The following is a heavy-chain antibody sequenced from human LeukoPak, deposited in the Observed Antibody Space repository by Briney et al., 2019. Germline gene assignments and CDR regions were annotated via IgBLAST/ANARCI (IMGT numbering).Heavy chain of an antibody. CDR2: IYYSGST. V-gene: IGHV4-59*01. CDR1: GGSISSYY. Sequence: SETLSLTCTVSGGSISSYYWSWIRQPPGKGLEWIGYIYYSGSTNYNPSLKSRVTISVDTSKNQFSLKLSSVTAADTAVYYCARGGYSSLYYFDYWGQGTLVTVSS. CDR3: ARGGYSSLYYFDY. D-gene: IGHD6-13*01. J-gene: IGHJ4*02.